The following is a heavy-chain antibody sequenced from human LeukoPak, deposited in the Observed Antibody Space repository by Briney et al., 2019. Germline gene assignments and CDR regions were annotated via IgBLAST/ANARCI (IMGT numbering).Heavy chain of an antibody. D-gene: IGHD3-10*01. CDR1: GFAFSSYW. Sequence: GGSLRLSCAASGFAFSSYWMHWVRQAPGKGLVWVSRINSDGSSTSYADSVKGRFTISRDNAKNTLYLQMNSLRAEDTAVYYCARDPAGVRYAFDIWGQGTMVTVSS. J-gene: IGHJ3*02. V-gene: IGHV3-74*01. CDR2: INSDGSST. CDR3: ARDPAGVRYAFDI.